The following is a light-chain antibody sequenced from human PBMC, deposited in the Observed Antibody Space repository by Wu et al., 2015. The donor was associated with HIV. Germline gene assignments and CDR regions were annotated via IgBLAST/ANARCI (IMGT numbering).Light chain of an antibody. J-gene: IGKJ3*01. Sequence: EVVLTQSPDTLSLSPGESATLSCGASQTISNNYLAWYQQKPGQAPRLLIYGASSRATGIPDRFSGSGSGADFTLTISRLEPEDFAVYYCQQYGRSPRTFGP. CDR2: GAS. CDR3: QQYGRSPRT. V-gene: IGKV3-20*01. CDR1: QTISNNY.